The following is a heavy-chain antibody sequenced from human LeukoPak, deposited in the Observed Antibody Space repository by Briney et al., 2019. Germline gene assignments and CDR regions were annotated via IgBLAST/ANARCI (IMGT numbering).Heavy chain of an antibody. CDR3: ARGQRRREMATITDH. D-gene: IGHD5-12*01. V-gene: IGHV3-21*01. Sequence: GGSLRLSCAASGFTFSSYSMNWVRQAPGKGLEWVSSISSSSSYIYYADSVKGRFTISRDNAKNSLYLQMNSLRAEDTAVYYCARGQRRREMATITDHWGQGTLVTVSS. CDR1: GFTFSSYS. J-gene: IGHJ4*02. CDR2: ISSSSSYI.